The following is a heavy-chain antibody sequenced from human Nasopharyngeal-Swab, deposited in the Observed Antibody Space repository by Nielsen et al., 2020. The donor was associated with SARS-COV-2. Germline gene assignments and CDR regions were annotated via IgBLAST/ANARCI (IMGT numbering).Heavy chain of an antibody. J-gene: IGHJ4*02. CDR1: GYTFTGYY. CDR2: INPNSGGT. CDR3: ARERIAAAGTGFDY. V-gene: IGHV1-2*06. Sequence: ASVKVSCKASGYTFTGYYMHWVRQAPGQGLEWMGRINPNSGGTNYAQKFQGRVTMTRDTSISTAYMELSRLRSDDTAVYYCARERIAAAGTGFDYRGQGTLVTVSS. D-gene: IGHD6-13*01.